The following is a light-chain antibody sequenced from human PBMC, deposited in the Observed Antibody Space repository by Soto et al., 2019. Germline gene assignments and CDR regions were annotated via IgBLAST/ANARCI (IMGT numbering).Light chain of an antibody. CDR2: DAS. CDR1: QSISSW. J-gene: IGKJ1*01. CDR3: QQYNSPST. Sequence: DIQMTQCPSTLSASVGDRVTITCRASQSISSWLAWYQQKPGKAPKLLIYDASSLESGVPSRFSGSGSGTEFTLTISSLQPDDFATYYCQQYNSPSTFGQGTKVEIK. V-gene: IGKV1-5*01.